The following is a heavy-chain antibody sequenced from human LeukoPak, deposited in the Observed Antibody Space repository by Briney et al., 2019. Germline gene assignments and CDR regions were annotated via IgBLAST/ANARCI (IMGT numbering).Heavy chain of an antibody. CDR3: ARDEFGAANY. D-gene: IGHD3-10*01. Sequence: GGSLRLSCAASGFTFSNYWMHWVRQAPGKGLEWVANIKQDGSEKYYVGSVKGRFSISRDNARNSVYLQMNSLRAEDTAVYYCARDEFGAANYWGQGTLVTVSS. CDR1: GFTFSNYW. J-gene: IGHJ4*02. CDR2: IKQDGSEK. V-gene: IGHV3-7*03.